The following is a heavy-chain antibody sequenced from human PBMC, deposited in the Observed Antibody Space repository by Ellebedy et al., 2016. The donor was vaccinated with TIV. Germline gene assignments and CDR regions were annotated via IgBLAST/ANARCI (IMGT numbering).Heavy chain of an antibody. CDR3: ARLRQSRDRSHWYFDL. Sequence: SETLSLTXTVSGGSFSSYYWSWIRQSAAKGLEWIGRIFMSWSTTYTPPLKNRVTMSVDASTTQLSLNLSSVTAADTAVYFCARLRQSRDRSHWYFDLWGRGTLVTVSS. CDR1: GGSFSSYY. D-gene: IGHD1-14*01. V-gene: IGHV4-4*07. CDR2: IFMSWST. J-gene: IGHJ2*01.